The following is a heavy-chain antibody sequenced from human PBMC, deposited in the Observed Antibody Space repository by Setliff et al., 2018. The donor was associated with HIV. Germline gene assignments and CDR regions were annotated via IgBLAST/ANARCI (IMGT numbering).Heavy chain of an antibody. CDR3: AIEYYYGSGSYDTQFFDY. J-gene: IGHJ4*02. V-gene: IGHV1-69*13. CDR1: GGTFSSYA. Sequence: GASVKVSCKASGGTFSSYAISWVRQAPGQGLEWMGGIIPIFGTANYAQKFQGRVTITADESTSTAYMELSSLRSEDTAVYYCAIEYYYGSGSYDTQFFDYWGQGTLVTVSS. D-gene: IGHD3-10*01. CDR2: IIPIFGTA.